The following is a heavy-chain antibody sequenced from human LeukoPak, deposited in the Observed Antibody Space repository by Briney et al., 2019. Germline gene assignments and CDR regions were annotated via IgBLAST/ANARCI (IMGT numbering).Heavy chain of an antibody. CDR2: IYYSGST. J-gene: IGHJ6*04. CDR3: ARDEHGSGPGYYYGMDV. CDR1: GFTFSDYY. Sequence: LRLSCAASGFTFSDYYMSWIRQPPGKGLEGSGYIYYSGSTYYNPSLKRRVTISVDTSKNQFSLKLSSVTAADTAVYYCARDEHGSGPGYYYGMDVWGKGTTVTVSS. V-gene: IGHV4-30-4*08. D-gene: IGHD3-10*01.